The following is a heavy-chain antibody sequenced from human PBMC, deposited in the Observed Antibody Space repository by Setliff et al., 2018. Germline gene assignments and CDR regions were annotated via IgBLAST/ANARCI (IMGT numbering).Heavy chain of an antibody. CDR1: GVSISSHY. Sequence: PSETLSLTCTVSGVSISSHYWSWVRQPPGKGLECIGDIYYTGCTKYNPSLWSRLTMSIDTSKKQFSLRLTSVSAADTAVYYCARLRKSTPHWYFDLWGRGTLVTVSS. V-gene: IGHV4-59*11. CDR3: ARLRKSTPHWYFDL. J-gene: IGHJ2*01. CDR2: IYYTGCT.